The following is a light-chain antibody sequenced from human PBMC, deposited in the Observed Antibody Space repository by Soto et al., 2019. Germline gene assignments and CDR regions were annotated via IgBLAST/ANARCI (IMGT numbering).Light chain of an antibody. CDR2: EVT. J-gene: IGLJ3*02. CDR3: CSFEAGNSWV. V-gene: IGLV2-8*01. Sequence: QSALTQPPSASGSPGQSVTISCTGTSSDVGAYNYVSWYQQHAGKAPKLVIYEVTKRPSGVPDRFSGSKSANTASLTVSGVHEEEDAAYYCCSFEAGNSWVFGGGTKLTVL. CDR1: SSDVGAYNY.